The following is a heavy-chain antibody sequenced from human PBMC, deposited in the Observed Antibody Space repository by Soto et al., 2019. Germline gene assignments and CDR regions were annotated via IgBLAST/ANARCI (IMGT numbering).Heavy chain of an antibody. V-gene: IGHV3-53*01. J-gene: IGHJ5*02. D-gene: IGHD1-26*01. Sequence: VGSLRVSCAISGFSVSSNYLSWVRQAPGKGLEWVSVHYSGGSTYYADSVQGRFTISRDKSNNTLYLQMRRVRAEDTAVYFCARHRHPRGTVGATSPLDPWGQGTQVTVSS. CDR1: GFSVSSNY. CDR2: HYSGGST. CDR3: ARHRHPRGTVGATSPLDP.